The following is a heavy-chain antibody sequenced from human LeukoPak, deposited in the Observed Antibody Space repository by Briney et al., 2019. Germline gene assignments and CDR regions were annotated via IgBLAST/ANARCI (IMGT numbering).Heavy chain of an antibody. J-gene: IGHJ6*03. Sequence: LETLSLTCTASGGSISSYYWSWIRQPPGKGLEWIGYIYYSGSTNYNPSLKSRVTISVDTSKNQFSLKLSSVTAADTAVYYCARAKAGYYYYYMDVWGKGTTVTVSS. CDR2: IYYSGST. D-gene: IGHD6-13*01. CDR1: GGSISSYY. CDR3: ARAKAGYYYYYMDV. V-gene: IGHV4-59*01.